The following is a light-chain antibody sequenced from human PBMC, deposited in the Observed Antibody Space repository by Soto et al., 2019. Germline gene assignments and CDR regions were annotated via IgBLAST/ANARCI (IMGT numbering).Light chain of an antibody. CDR3: QQYYSTPLT. V-gene: IGKV4-1*01. CDR1: QSVLYSSNNKNY. J-gene: IGKJ4*01. CDR2: WAS. Sequence: DIVMTQSPESLAVSLGERATINCKSSQSVLYSSNNKNYLAWYQQKPGQPPKLLIYWASTRESGVPDRFSGSGSGTDFTLPISSLQAEDVAVYYCQQYYSTPLTFGGGTKVEIK.